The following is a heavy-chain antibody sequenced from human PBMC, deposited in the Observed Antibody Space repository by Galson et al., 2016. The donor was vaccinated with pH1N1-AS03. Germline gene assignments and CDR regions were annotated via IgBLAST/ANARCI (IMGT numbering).Heavy chain of an antibody. J-gene: IGHJ4*02. Sequence: SLRLSCAASGFTFGSFAMSWVRQAPGKGLEWVSAISGSGNNTYYGDPVKGRLAISRDNAFNSLYLQMNSLRVDDTAVYFCTRSAPRGGHEPFDFWGQGTLVTVSP. CDR2: ISGSGNNT. D-gene: IGHD5-12*01. V-gene: IGHV3-23*01. CDR1: GFTFGSFA. CDR3: TRSAPRGGHEPFDF.